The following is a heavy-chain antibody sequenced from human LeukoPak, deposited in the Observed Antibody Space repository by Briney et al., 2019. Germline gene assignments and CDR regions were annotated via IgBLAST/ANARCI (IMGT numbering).Heavy chain of an antibody. D-gene: IGHD6-6*01. CDR2: IIPIFGTA. J-gene: IGHJ4*02. CDR3: ARDRIEQLVLMDY. Sequence: AVKVSCKASGGTFSSYAISWVRQPPGQGLEWMGGIIPIFGTANYAQKFQGRVTITADESTSTAYMELSSLRSEDTAVYYCARDRIEQLVLMDYWGQGTLVTVSS. CDR1: GGTFSSYA. V-gene: IGHV1-69*13.